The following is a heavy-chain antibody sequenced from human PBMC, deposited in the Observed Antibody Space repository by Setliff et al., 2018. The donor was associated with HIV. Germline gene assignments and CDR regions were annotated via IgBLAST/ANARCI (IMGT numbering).Heavy chain of an antibody. Sequence: SETLSLTCTVSGGSIGIRSYFWGWIRQPPGKGLEWIGSVYSSGSTYYNPSLKSRVTVFVDTSKDQFSLRLSSVTVADTAVYYCASGQWLEHAFDIWGQGTVVTVSS. CDR3: ASGQWLEHAFDI. J-gene: IGHJ3*02. D-gene: IGHD6-19*01. CDR2: VYSSGST. V-gene: IGHV4-39*01. CDR1: GGSIGIRSYF.